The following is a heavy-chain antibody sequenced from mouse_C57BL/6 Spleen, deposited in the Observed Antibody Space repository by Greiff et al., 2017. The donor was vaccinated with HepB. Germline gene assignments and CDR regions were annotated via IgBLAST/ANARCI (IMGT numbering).Heavy chain of an antibody. Sequence: EVQLQESGPGLVKPSQSLSLTCSVTGYSITSGYYWNWIRQFPGNKLEWMGYISYDGSNNYNPSLKNRISITRDTSKNQFFLKLNSVTTEDTATYYCARDPPAGYWGQGTTLTVSS. CDR2: ISYDGSN. CDR1: GYSITSGYY. J-gene: IGHJ2*01. CDR3: ARDPPAGY. V-gene: IGHV3-6*01.